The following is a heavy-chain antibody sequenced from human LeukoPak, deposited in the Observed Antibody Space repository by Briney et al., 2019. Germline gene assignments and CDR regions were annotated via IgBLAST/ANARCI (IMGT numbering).Heavy chain of an antibody. V-gene: IGHV3-74*01. CDR3: ARGYSSGWYRSQTFDY. CDR1: GFTFSSYW. J-gene: IGHJ4*02. CDR2: INSDGSSI. D-gene: IGHD6-19*01. Sequence: GGSLRLSCAASGFTFSSYWMHWVRQAPGKGLVWVSRINSDGSSISYADSVKGRFTISRDNAKNTLYLQMNSLRAEDTAVYYCARGYSSGWYRSQTFDYWGQGTLVTVSS.